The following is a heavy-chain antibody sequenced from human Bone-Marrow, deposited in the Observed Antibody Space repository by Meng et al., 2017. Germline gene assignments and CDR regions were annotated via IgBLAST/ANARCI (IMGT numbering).Heavy chain of an antibody. Sequence: QVQLVKSGFELKKPGASVKVSCKAFGNTFTSYAMNWVRQAPGQGLEWMGWINTNTGNPTYAQGFTGRFVFSLDTSVSTAYLQVSSLKAEDTAVYYCARDARGLLKDYWGQGTLVTVSS. V-gene: IGHV7-4-1*02. CDR1: GNTFTSYA. CDR2: INTNTGNP. CDR3: ARDARGLLKDY. J-gene: IGHJ4*02. D-gene: IGHD2/OR15-2a*01.